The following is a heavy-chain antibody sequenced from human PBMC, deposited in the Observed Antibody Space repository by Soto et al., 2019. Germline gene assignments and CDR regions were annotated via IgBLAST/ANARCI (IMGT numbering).Heavy chain of an antibody. V-gene: IGHV3-53*01. CDR3: ARAGGSYYTLSYYGMDV. J-gene: IGHJ6*02. CDR1: GFTVGSNY. CDR2: IYSGGST. Sequence: GGSLRLSCAASGFTVGSNYMSWVRQAPGKGLEWVSVIYSGGSTYYADSVKGRFTISRDNSKNTLYLQMNSLRAEDTAVYYCARAGGSYYTLSYYGMDVWGQGTTVTVSS. D-gene: IGHD1-26*01.